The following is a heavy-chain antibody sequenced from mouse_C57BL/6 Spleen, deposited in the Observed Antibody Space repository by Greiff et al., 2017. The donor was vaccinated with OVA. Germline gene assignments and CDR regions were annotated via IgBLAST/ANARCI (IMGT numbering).Heavy chain of an antibody. V-gene: IGHV1-69*01. J-gene: IGHJ3*01. CDR2: IDPSDSYT. D-gene: IGHD2-1*01. Sequence: QVQLKQPGAELVMPGASVKLSCKASGYTFTSYWMHWVKQRPGQGLEWIGEIDPSDSYTNYNQKFKGKSTLTVDKSSSTAYMQLSSLTSEDSAVYYCAYGNSFAYWGQGTLVTVSA. CDR3: AYGNSFAY. CDR1: GYTFTSYW.